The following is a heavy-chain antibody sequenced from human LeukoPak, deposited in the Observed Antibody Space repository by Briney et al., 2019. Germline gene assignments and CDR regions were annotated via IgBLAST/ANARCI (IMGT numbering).Heavy chain of an antibody. J-gene: IGHJ4*02. CDR3: ARQDYGDFLPPAGY. D-gene: IGHD4-17*01. CDR1: GYTFTGYY. Sequence: ASVKVSCKASGYTFTGYYMSWVRQAPGQGLEWMGWINPDIGVTKYAQKFQDRVTMTRDTSIGTAYMELSRLRSDDTAVYYCARQDYGDFLPPAGYWGEGTMVTVSS. CDR2: INPDIGVT. V-gene: IGHV1-2*02.